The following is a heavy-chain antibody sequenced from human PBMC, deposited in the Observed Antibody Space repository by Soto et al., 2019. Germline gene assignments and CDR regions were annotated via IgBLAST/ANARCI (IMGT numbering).Heavy chain of an antibody. V-gene: IGHV4-34*01. D-gene: IGHD3-3*01. J-gene: IGHJ5*02. CDR2: IDHSGYT. CDR3: ARVRDWFDP. Sequence: QVQLQQWGAGLLKPSETLSLTCAVYGGSFSGYYWNWIRQPPGKGLEWIGEIDHSGYTNYNPSLKSRVTISVDTSKNQFSLRLTSVTVADTAVYYCARVRDWFDPWGLGTLVTVSS. CDR1: GGSFSGYY.